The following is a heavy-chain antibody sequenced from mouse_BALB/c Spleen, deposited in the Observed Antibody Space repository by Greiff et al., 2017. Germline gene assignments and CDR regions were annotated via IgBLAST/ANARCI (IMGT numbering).Heavy chain of an antibody. J-gene: IGHJ4*01. CDR1: GFNIKDYY. CDR3: NALITPMDY. D-gene: IGHD1-1*01. V-gene: IGHV14-4*02. CDR2: IDPENGDT. Sequence: EVQLQQSGAELVRSGASVKLSCTASGFNIKDYYMHWVKQRPEQGLEWIGWIDPENGDTEYAPKFQGKATMTADTSSNTAYLQLSSLTSEDTAVYYCNALITPMDYWGQGTSVTVSS.